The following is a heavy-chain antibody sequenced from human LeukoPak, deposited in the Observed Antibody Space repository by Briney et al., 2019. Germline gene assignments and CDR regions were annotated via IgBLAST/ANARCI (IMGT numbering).Heavy chain of an antibody. J-gene: IGHJ4*02. Sequence: SETLSLTCTVSGGSISSSSYYWGWIRQPPGKGLEWIGSIYYSGSTYYNPSLKSRVTISVDTSKNQFSLKLSSVTAADTAVYYCARDAVRGVMAIDYWGQGTLVTVSS. CDR2: IYYSGST. V-gene: IGHV4-39*07. CDR1: GGSISSSSYY. D-gene: IGHD3-10*01. CDR3: ARDAVRGVMAIDY.